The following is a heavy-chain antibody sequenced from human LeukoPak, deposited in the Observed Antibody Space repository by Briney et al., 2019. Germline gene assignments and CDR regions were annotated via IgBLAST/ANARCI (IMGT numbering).Heavy chain of an antibody. CDR3: ARESLGSSGYYRDY. Sequence: GGSLRLSCAASGFTFDDYAMHWVRQAPGKGLEWVSGISWNSGSIGYADSVKGRFTISRDNSKNTLYLQMNSLRAEDTAVYYCARESLGSSGYYRDYWGQGTLVTVSS. D-gene: IGHD3-22*01. CDR1: GFTFDDYA. CDR2: ISWNSGSI. J-gene: IGHJ4*02. V-gene: IGHV3-9*01.